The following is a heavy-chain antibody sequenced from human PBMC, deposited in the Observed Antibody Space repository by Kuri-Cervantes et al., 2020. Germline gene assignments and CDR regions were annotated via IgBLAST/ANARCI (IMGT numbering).Heavy chain of an antibody. D-gene: IGHD2-15*01. CDR1: GYTFTSYD. CDR3: ARDLGCSGGSCRRTDAFDI. Sequence: ASVKVSCKASGYTFTSYDINWVRQATGQGLEWMGWMNPNSGGTNYAQKFQGRVTMTRDTSISTAYMELSRLRSEDTAVYYCARDLGCSGGSCRRTDAFDIWGQGTMVTVSS. CDR2: MNPNSGGT. J-gene: IGHJ3*02. V-gene: IGHV1-2*02.